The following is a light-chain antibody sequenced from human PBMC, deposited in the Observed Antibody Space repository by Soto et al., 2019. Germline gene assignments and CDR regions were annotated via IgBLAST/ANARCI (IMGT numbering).Light chain of an antibody. CDR2: AAS. V-gene: IGKV1-39*01. CDR3: QHTSTPPIT. Sequence: DIHMTQSPSFLSAALGDRVTVTWRASQTISNYLNWYQQKPGKAPKLLIYAASKLQSGVPSRFSGSGSGTDFTLTISSLQPEDFATYYCQHTSTPPITFGQGTRLEIK. CDR1: QTISNY. J-gene: IGKJ5*01.